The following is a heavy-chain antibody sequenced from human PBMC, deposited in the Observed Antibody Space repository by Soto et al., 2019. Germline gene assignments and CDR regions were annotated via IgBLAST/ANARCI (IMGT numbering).Heavy chain of an antibody. CDR1: GYAFTRYG. CDR2: MSSDNKNT. V-gene: IGHV1-18*01. Sequence: ASVKVSCKASGYAFTRYGISWVRQAPGKGLEWMGWMSSDNKNTNSAQKFQGRVTMTRDTFTNTAYMDLRSLTSDDTAVYYCAREGYCSSGSCALYSHEYFGMDVWGQGTTVTVSS. D-gene: IGHD2-15*01. J-gene: IGHJ6*02. CDR3: AREGYCSSGSCALYSHEYFGMDV.